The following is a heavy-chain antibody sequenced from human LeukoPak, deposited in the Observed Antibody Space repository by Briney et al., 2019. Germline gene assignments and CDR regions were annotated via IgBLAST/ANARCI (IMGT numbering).Heavy chain of an antibody. D-gene: IGHD6-6*01. CDR1: GYSFTNSW. V-gene: IGHV5-51*01. CDR3: ASGGSSSLDY. Sequence: GESLRISCKVSGYSFTNSWIGWVRQMPGKGLEWMGIIYPGDSDTKYSPSFQGQVTISADKSISTAYLQWSRLKASDTAMYYCASGGSSSLDYWGQGTLVTVSS. J-gene: IGHJ4*02. CDR2: IYPGDSDT.